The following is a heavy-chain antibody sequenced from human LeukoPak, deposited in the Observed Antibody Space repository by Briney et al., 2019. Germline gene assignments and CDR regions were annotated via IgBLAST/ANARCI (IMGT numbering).Heavy chain of an antibody. V-gene: IGHV4-38-2*02. D-gene: IGHD3-22*01. CDR1: GYSISSGYY. CDR3: ARRGYYYDSSDDY. CDR2: IYHSGST. J-gene: IGHJ4*02. Sequence: NPSETLSLTCTVSGYSISSGYYWGWIRQPPGKGLEWIGSIYHSGSTYYNPSLKSRVTISVDTSNNHFSLKLSSVTAADTAVYYCARRGYYYDSSDDYWGQGTLVTVSS.